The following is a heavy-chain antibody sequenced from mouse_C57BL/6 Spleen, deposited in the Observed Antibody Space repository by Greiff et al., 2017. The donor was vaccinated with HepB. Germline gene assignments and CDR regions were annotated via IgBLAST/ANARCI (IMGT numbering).Heavy chain of an antibody. CDR2: IYPGDGDT. CDR1: GYAFSSSW. CDR3: AERALFDY. J-gene: IGHJ2*02. V-gene: IGHV1-82*01. Sequence: VQLQQSGPELVKPGASVKISCKASGYAFSSSWMNWVKQRPGKGLEWIGRIYPGDGDTNYNGKFKGKATLTADKSSSTAYMQLSSLTSEDSAVYFCAERALFDYWGQGTSHTVSS. D-gene: IGHD3-1*01.